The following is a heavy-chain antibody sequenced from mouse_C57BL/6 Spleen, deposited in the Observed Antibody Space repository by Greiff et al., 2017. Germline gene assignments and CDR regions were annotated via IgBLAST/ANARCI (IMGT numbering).Heavy chain of an antibody. D-gene: IGHD1-1*01. CDR2: IDPSDSET. CDR3: ARLRERIITTVVEDWYFDV. V-gene: IGHV1-52*01. CDR1: GYTFTSYW. J-gene: IGHJ1*03. Sequence: VQLQQPGAELVRPGSSVKLSCKASGYTFTSYWMHWVKQRPIQGLEWIGNIDPSDSETHYNQKFKDKATLTVDKSSSTAYMPLSSLTSEDSAVYYCARLRERIITTVVEDWYFDVWGTGTTVTVSS.